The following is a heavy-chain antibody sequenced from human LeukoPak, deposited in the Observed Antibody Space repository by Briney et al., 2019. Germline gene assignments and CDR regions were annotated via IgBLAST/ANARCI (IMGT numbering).Heavy chain of an antibody. J-gene: IGHJ6*02. D-gene: IGHD3-10*01. Sequence: PGGSLRLSCAASGFTFSSYGMHWVRQAPGKGLEWVAVISYDGSNKYYADSVKGRFTISRDNATNSLYLQMNSLRAEDTAVYYCAREGITMVRGVAYGMDVWGQGTTVTVSS. CDR3: AREGITMVRGVAYGMDV. CDR2: ISYDGSNK. CDR1: GFTFSSYG. V-gene: IGHV3-30*03.